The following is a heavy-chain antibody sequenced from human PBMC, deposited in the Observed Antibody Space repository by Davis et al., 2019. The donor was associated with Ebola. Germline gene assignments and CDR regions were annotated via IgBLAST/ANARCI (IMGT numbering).Heavy chain of an antibody. CDR1: GYSFTSYW. J-gene: IGHJ4*02. D-gene: IGHD5-24*01. Sequence: PGGSLRPSCKGPGYSFTSYWIGWVRQLPGKGLEWMGIIYPGDSDTRYSPSLQGQVTISADNSSSTAYLQWSSLKASDTAVYYCARLGVDGYSYYFDYWGQGTLVTVSS. V-gene: IGHV5-51*01. CDR3: ARLGVDGYSYYFDY. CDR2: IYPGDSDT.